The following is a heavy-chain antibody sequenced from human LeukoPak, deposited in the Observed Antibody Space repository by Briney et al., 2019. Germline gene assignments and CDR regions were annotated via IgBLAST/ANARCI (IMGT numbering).Heavy chain of an antibody. Sequence: SETLSLTCTVSGGSISSSSYYWGWIRQPPGKGLEWIGEINHSGSTNYNPSLKSRVTISVDTSKNQFSLKLSSVTAADTAVYYCARGRAWFGEGVNFDYWGQGTLVTVSS. CDR3: ARGRAWFGEGVNFDY. CDR2: INHSGST. D-gene: IGHD3-10*01. J-gene: IGHJ4*02. V-gene: IGHV4-39*07. CDR1: GGSISSSSYY.